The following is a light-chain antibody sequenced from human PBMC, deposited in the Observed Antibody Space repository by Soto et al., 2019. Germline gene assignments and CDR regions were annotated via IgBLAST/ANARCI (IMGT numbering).Light chain of an antibody. Sequence: QSVLTQPASVSGSPGQSITISCTGTSSDVGGYNYVSWYQQHPGKAPKLMIYDVSNRPSGVSDRFSGSKSGNTASLTISGLQAEDEADYYCSSYTSSSTHVVFGGGTSSPS. V-gene: IGLV2-14*01. CDR1: SSDVGGYNY. CDR3: SSYTSSSTHVV. CDR2: DVS. J-gene: IGLJ2*01.